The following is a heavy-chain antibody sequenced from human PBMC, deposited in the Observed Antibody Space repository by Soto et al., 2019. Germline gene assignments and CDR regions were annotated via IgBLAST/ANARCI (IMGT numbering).Heavy chain of an antibody. CDR3: ARQDYGDYHEYFQH. CDR2: IYYSGST. D-gene: IGHD4-17*01. Sequence: PSETLSLTCTVSGGSISSYYWSWIRQPPGKGLEWIGYIYYSGSTNYNPSLKSRVTISVDTSKNQFSLKLSSVTAADTAVYYCARQDYGDYHEYFQHWGQGALVTVSS. CDR1: GGSISSYY. J-gene: IGHJ1*01. V-gene: IGHV4-59*08.